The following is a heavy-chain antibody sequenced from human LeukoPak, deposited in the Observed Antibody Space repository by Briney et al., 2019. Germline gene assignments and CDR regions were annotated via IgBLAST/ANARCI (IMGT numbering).Heavy chain of an antibody. Sequence: SETLSLTCAVSGYSNSRGYYSGWIRQPPGKGLEWIGTIYQSGTTYYNPSLKSRVTISVDTSKNQFSLKLSSVTAADTAVYYCARQVGYYEAFDIWGQGTMVTVSS. D-gene: IGHD1-26*01. V-gene: IGHV4-38-2*01. J-gene: IGHJ3*02. CDR1: GYSNSRGYY. CDR2: IYQSGTT. CDR3: ARQVGYYEAFDI.